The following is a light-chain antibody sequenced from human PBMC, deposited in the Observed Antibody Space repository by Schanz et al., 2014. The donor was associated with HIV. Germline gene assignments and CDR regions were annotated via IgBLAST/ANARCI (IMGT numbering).Light chain of an antibody. J-gene: IGKJ4*01. V-gene: IGKV1-12*01. CDR3: QQANSFPLT. CDR2: EAS. Sequence: DIQMTQSPSTLSASVGDRVTITCRASQSVSSWLAWYQQKPGKAPKLLISEASSLQSGVPSRFSGRGSGTDFTLTISSLQPEDFATYFCQQANSFPLTFGGGTKVEIK. CDR1: QSVSSW.